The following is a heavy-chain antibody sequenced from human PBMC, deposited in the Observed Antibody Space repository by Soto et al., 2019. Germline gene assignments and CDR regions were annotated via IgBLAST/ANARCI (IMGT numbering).Heavy chain of an antibody. D-gene: IGHD2-8*02. V-gene: IGHV4-59*06. CDR2: IFHSGST. CDR1: GGSISNYY. Sequence: TSETLSLTCTVSGGSISNYYCNWIRQPAGKGLEWIGFIFHSGSTFYNPSLKSRVIMSADTSKNQFSLNVRSLTAADTAVYYCARARGYCTGASCSLFYFYGLDVWGQGTTVTVSS. CDR3: ARARGYCTGASCSLFYFYGLDV. J-gene: IGHJ6*02.